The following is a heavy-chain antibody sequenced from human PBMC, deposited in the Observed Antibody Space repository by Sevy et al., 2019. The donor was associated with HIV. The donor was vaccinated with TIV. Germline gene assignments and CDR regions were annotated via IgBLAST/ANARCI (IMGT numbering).Heavy chain of an antibody. J-gene: IGHJ5*02. CDR2: INDSGIT. Sequence: SETLSLTCAVHGGSFSGYYWSWIRESPGKGLEWIGEINDSGITTYNPSLKSRVTISVDTSKKEFSLRLSSVTAADTAVDYCPRSPPGVVVPGAHSWFDPWGQGTLVTVSS. V-gene: IGHV4-34*01. CDR1: GGSFSGYY. CDR3: PRSPPGVVVPGAHSWFDP. D-gene: IGHD2-2*01.